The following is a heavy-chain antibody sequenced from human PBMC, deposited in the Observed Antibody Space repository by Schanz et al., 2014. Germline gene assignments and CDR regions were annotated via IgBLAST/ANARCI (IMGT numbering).Heavy chain of an antibody. CDR2: LSEGGGGT. V-gene: IGHV3-23*04. D-gene: IGHD1-1*01. J-gene: IGHJ4*02. CDR1: GFTFSSYA. Sequence: EVQLVESGGGLVQPGGSLRLSCTASGFTFSSYAMSWVRQAPGKGLEWVSALSEGGGGTHYADSVRGRFTISSDSSKNTLYLQMSSLRADDTAVYYCARDRRNADLDYWGQGTLVTVSA. CDR3: ARDRRNADLDY.